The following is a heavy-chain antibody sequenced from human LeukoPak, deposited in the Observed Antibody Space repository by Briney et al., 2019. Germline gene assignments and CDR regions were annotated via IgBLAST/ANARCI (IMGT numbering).Heavy chain of an antibody. CDR1: GYTFTDYY. D-gene: IGHD6-19*01. Sequence: ASVKVSCKASGYTFTDYYIHWVRQAPGRGLEWMGWISAHSGNTKYAQKFQGRVTMTTDTSTSIAYMELRSLKSDDTAVYYCARAHSSGWYVGDYWGQGTLVTVSS. CDR3: ARAHSSGWYVGDY. J-gene: IGHJ4*02. V-gene: IGHV1-18*04. CDR2: ISAHSGNT.